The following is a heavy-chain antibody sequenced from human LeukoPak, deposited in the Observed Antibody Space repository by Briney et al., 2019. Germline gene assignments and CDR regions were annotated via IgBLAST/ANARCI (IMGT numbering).Heavy chain of an antibody. D-gene: IGHD2-21*02. CDR1: GGSISSYY. CDR2: IYSSGST. Sequence: SETLSLTCTVSGGSISSYYWSWIRQPPGKGLEWIGYIYSSGSTNYNPSLKSRVTISVDTSRNQFSLKLSSVTAADTAVYYCARFAYCGGHCWYYFDYWGQGTLVTVSS. V-gene: IGHV4-59*01. J-gene: IGHJ4*02. CDR3: ARFAYCGGHCWYYFDY.